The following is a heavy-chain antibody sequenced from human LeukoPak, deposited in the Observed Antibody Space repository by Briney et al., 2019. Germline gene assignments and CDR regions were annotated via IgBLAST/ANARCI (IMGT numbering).Heavy chain of an antibody. CDR1: GYTFTGYY. V-gene: IGHV1-2*02. Sequence: ASVKVSCKASGYTFTGYYMHWVRQAPGQGLEWMGWINPNSGGTNYAQKFQGRVTMTRDTSISTAYMELSRLRSDDTAVYYCARGDFWSGYEFDYWGQGTLVAVSS. J-gene: IGHJ4*02. CDR3: ARGDFWSGYEFDY. D-gene: IGHD3-3*01. CDR2: INPNSGGT.